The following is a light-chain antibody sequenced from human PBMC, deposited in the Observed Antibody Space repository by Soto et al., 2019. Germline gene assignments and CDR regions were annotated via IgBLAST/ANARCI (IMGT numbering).Light chain of an antibody. CDR2: EVS. V-gene: IGLV2-14*01. CDR3: TSYRRSNTLV. Sequence: QSALTQPASLSGSPGQSITISCTGSSSDVGTYHYVSWYQHHPGKAPKLVIHEVSHRPSGVSTRFSGSKSGNTASLTISGLQAEDEAAYYCTSYRRSNTLVFGTGTKLTVL. J-gene: IGLJ1*01. CDR1: SSDVGTYHY.